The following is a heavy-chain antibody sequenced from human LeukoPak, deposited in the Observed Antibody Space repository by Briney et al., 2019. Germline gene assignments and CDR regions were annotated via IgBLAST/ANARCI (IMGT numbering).Heavy chain of an antibody. CDR2: ISTYNDNT. Sequence: ASVKVSCKASGYTFTNYDISWVRQAPGQGLEWMGWISTYNDNTNYAQKLQGRVTMTTDTSTSTAYMDLRSLRSDDTAVYYCARDQGIGDRWDAFDIWGQGTMVTVSS. CDR1: GYTFTNYD. CDR3: ARDQGIGDRWDAFDI. D-gene: IGHD3-16*02. J-gene: IGHJ3*02. V-gene: IGHV1-18*01.